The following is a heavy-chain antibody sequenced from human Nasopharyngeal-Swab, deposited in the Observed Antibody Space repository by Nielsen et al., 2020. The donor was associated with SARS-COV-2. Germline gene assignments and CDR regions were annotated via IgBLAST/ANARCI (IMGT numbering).Heavy chain of an antibody. CDR2: INPNSGGT. CDR3: ARDRSIAAAGTAFDI. D-gene: IGHD6-13*01. V-gene: IGHV1-2*02. Sequence: ASVKVSCKASGYTFTGYYMHWVRQAPGQGLEWMGWINPNSGGTNYAQKFQGRVTMTRDTSINTAYMELSRLRSDDTAVYYCARDRSIAAAGTAFDIWGQGTMVTVSS. CDR1: GYTFTGYY. J-gene: IGHJ3*02.